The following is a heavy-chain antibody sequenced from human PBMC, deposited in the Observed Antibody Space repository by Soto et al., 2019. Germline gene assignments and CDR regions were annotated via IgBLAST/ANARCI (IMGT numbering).Heavy chain of an antibody. D-gene: IGHD2-2*01. CDR1: GGSISSGDYY. J-gene: IGHJ6*02. Sequence: TLSLTCTVSGGSISSGDYYWSWIRQPPGKGLEWIGYIYYSGSTYYNPSLKSRVTISVDTSKNQFSLKLSSVTAADTAVYYCARASTWDCSSTSCYLASDYYYGMDVWGQGTTVTAP. CDR3: ARASTWDCSSTSCYLASDYYYGMDV. CDR2: IYYSGST. V-gene: IGHV4-30-4*01.